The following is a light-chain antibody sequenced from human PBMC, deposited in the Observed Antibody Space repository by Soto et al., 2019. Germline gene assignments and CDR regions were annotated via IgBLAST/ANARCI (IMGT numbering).Light chain of an antibody. V-gene: IGKV1-5*01. CDR1: QSIRYY. Sequence: DIQLTQSPPTLSASVGDRVTITCRASQSIRYYLAWYQQMPGKAPKLLIYGASSLQSGVPSRFSGSGSETKFTLTISSLQPDDFATYFCQHHNSYSQTFGQGTKV. J-gene: IGKJ1*01. CDR2: GAS. CDR3: QHHNSYSQT.